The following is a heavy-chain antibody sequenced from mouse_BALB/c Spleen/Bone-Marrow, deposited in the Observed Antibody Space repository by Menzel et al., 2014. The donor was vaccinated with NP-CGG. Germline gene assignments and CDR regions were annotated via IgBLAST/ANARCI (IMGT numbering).Heavy chain of an antibody. CDR1: GYTFTSYT. CDR2: INPSSDYT. V-gene: IGHV1-4*01. Sequence: VKLMESGAELARPGASVKMSCKASGYTFTSYTIHWVKQRPGQGLEWIGYINPSSDYTNYNQKFKDKATLTADKSSSTAYIQLSSLTSEDSAVYYCAREGLRAWFVYWGQGTLVTVSA. CDR3: AREGLRAWFVY. D-gene: IGHD2-4*01. J-gene: IGHJ3*01.